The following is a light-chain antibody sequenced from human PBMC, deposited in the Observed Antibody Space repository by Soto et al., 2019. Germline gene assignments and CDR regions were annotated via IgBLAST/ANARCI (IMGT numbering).Light chain of an antibody. CDR2: GAS. Sequence: SPSYLSASVGGRVHMTCRASQGINKYLAWYQQKPGQAPSLLIYGASNRATGIPAGFSGSGYGTEFTLTITSLQSEDFALYYCQKYNNWPLTFGQGPKVDIK. V-gene: IGKV3D-15*01. CDR1: QGINKY. J-gene: IGKJ1*01. CDR3: QKYNNWPLT.